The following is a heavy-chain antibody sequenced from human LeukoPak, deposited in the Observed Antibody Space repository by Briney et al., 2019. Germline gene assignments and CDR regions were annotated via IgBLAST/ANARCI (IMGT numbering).Heavy chain of an antibody. Sequence: SETLSLTCTVSGGSISSYYWSWIRQPPAKGLEWIGHIYSSGSSNYNPSLKSRVTISVDTSRNQFSLKLSSVTAADTAVYYCAGQYNYGPFDHWGQGTLVAVSS. CDR3: AGQYNYGPFDH. CDR2: IYSSGSS. V-gene: IGHV4-59*08. D-gene: IGHD3-16*01. J-gene: IGHJ4*02. CDR1: GGSISSYY.